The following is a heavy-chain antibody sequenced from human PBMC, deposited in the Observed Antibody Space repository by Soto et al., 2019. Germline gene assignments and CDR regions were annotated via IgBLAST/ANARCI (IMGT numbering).Heavy chain of an antibody. CDR1: GFSLRTSGVG. D-gene: IGHD2-15*01. V-gene: IGHV2-5*02. J-gene: IGHJ4*02. CDR2: IYWDDGK. CDR3: VHLTPGGLYVDY. Sequence: QITLKESGPTLVKPTQTLTLTCTFSGFSLRTSGVGVGWIRQPPGTALEWLALIYWDDGKRDSPSLKSRVTTSNDNSKYLALLRMSNLDPVDTATYYCVHLTPGGLYVDYWGQGTLVTVSS.